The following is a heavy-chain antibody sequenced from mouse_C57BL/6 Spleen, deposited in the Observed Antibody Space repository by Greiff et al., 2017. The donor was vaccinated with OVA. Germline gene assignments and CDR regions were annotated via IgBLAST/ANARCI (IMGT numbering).Heavy chain of an antibody. D-gene: IGHD1-1*01. Sequence: VQLKESGPELVKPGASVKMSCKASGYTFTDYNMHWVKQSHGKSLEWIGYINPNNGGTSYNQKFKGKATLTVNKSSSTAYMELRSLTSEDSAVYYCARDDYYGSPFAYWGQGTLVTVSA. V-gene: IGHV1-22*01. CDR2: INPNNGGT. CDR3: ARDDYYGSPFAY. J-gene: IGHJ3*01. CDR1: GYTFTDYN.